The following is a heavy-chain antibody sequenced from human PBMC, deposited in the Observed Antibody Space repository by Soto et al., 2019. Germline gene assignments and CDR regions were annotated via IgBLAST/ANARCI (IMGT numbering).Heavy chain of an antibody. V-gene: IGHV4-59*08. J-gene: IGHJ5*02. CDR3: ARGTSWDGWFDP. CDR1: GGSISSYY. D-gene: IGHD2-2*01. CDR2: IYYSGST. Sequence: QVQLQESGPGLVKPSETLSLTCTVSGGSISSYYWSWIRQPPGKGLEWIGYIYYSGSTNYNPSLKSRVTISVDTSKNQFSLKLSSVTAADTAVYYCARGTSWDGWFDPWGQGTLVTVSS.